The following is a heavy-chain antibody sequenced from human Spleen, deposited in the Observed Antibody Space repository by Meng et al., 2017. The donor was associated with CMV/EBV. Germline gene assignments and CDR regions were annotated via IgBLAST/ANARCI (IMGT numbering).Heavy chain of an antibody. CDR2: IYTSGST. CDR1: GGSSSSYY. J-gene: IGHJ4*02. D-gene: IGHD6-6*01. CDR3: ARDSSSSFDY. Sequence: QLQLQESGPGRVTPSETLSLPCTVSGGSSSSYYWSWIRQPAGKGLEWIGRIYTSGSTNYNPSLKSRVTMSVDTSKNQFSLKLSSVTAADTAVYYCARDSSSSFDYWGQGTLVTVSS. V-gene: IGHV4-4*07.